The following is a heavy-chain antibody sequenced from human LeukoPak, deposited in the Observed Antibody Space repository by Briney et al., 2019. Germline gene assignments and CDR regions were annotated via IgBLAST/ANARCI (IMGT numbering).Heavy chain of an antibody. J-gene: IGHJ4*02. Sequence: GSLRLSCAASAFTVSSNYMPWIRQSPGKGLEWIGEINHSGSTNYNPSLRSRVTLSVDTSKKQISLNLSSVTAVDTAVYYCATGHDRGDYSWDYWGQGSLVTVSS. CDR1: AFTVSSNY. CDR2: INHSGST. V-gene: IGHV4-34*08. CDR3: ATGHDRGDYSWDY. D-gene: IGHD2-21*01.